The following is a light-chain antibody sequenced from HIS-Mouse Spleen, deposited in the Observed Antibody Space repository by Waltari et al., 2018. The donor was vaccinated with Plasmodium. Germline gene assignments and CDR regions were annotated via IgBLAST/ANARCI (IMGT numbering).Light chain of an antibody. CDR3: YSTDSSGNHRV. J-gene: IGLJ3*02. CDR2: EDS. CDR1: ALPNKY. Sequence: SYELTQPPSVSVSPGQTARITCSGDALPNKYAYWYQQKSGQAPVLVIYEDSKRPSGIPERFSGSRSGTRATLTISGAQVEDEADYYCYSTDSSGNHRVFGGGTKLTVL. V-gene: IGLV3-10*01.